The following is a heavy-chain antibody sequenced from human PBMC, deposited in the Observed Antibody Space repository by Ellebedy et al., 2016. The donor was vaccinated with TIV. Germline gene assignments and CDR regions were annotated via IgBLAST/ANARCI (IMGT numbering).Heavy chain of an antibody. CDR3: ARDEGSWYFFDY. D-gene: IGHD6-13*01. Sequence: FQGRVTITRDTSASTAYMELSSLRSEDTAVYYCARDEGSWYFFDYWGQGTLVTVSS. V-gene: IGHV1-3*01. J-gene: IGHJ4*02.